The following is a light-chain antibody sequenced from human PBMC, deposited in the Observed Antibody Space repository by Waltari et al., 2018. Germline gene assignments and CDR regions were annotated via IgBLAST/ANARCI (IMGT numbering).Light chain of an antibody. CDR2: GAS. CDR3: QQYNYSPKT. CDR1: QSLTSSF. V-gene: IGKV3-20*01. J-gene: IGKJ1*01. Sequence: EIVLAQSPGTLSLSPGDRATLSCRASQSLTSSFLAWYQHKPGQAPRLLIYGASSRATGIPDRFSGTGSGTDFTLTISRLGPEDFAMYYCQQYNYSPKTFGQGTKVEIK.